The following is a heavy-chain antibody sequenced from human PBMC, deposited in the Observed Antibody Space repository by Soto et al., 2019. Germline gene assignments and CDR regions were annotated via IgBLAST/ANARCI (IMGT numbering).Heavy chain of an antibody. V-gene: IGHV3-48*01. CDR1: GFTFSSYS. J-gene: IGHJ3*02. CDR3: ATIRQLERLNAFDI. Sequence: GGSLRLSCAASGFTFSSYSMNWVRQAPGKGLEWVSYISSSSSTIYYADSVKGRFTISRDNAKNSLYLQMNSLRAEDTAVYYCATIRQLERLNAFDIWGQGTMVTVSS. D-gene: IGHD1-1*01. CDR2: ISSSSSTI.